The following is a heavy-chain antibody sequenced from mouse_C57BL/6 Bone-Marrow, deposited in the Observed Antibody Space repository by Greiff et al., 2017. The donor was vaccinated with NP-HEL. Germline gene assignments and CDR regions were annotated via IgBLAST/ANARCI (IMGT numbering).Heavy chain of an antibody. V-gene: IGHV7-3*01. Sequence: DVQLVESGGGLVQPGGSLSLSCAASGFTFTDYYMSWVRQPPGKALEWLGFIRNKANGYTTEYSASVKGRFTISRDNSQSILYLQMNALRAEDSATYYCATGGYYYGSRDYWGQGTTLTVSS. CDR1: GFTFTDYY. CDR2: IRNKANGYTT. D-gene: IGHD1-1*01. J-gene: IGHJ2*01. CDR3: ATGGYYYGSRDY.